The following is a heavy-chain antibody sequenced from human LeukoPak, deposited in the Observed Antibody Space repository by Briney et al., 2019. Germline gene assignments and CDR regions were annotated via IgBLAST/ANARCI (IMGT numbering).Heavy chain of an antibody. CDR2: IYYSGST. CDR3: ARQSYSSSWYGYGDLNYFDY. D-gene: IGHD6-13*01. Sequence: PSETLSLTCTVSGGSISSSRYYWGWIRQPPGKGLEWIGSIYYSGSTYYNPSLKSRVTISVDTSKNQFSLKLSSVTAADTAVYYCARQSYSSSWYGYGDLNYFDYWGQGTLVTVSS. J-gene: IGHJ4*02. V-gene: IGHV4-39*01. CDR1: GGSISSSRYY.